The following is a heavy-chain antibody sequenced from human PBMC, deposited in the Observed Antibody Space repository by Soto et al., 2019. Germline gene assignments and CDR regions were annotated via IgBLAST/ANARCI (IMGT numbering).Heavy chain of an antibody. CDR3: VKDGLTTVTMSFGFSGLLGY. D-gene: IGHD4-17*01. J-gene: IGHJ4*02. Sequence: QVQLVESGGGVVRPGTSLRLSCAASGFTFNHYGMHWVRQAPGKGLDWVAVISYDGRNTYYADSVKGRFTISRDKSQNTLYMQMNSVRVEDTAVYYCVKDGLTTVTMSFGFSGLLGYWGQGALVTVSS. CDR2: ISYDGRNT. CDR1: GFTFNHYG. V-gene: IGHV3-30*18.